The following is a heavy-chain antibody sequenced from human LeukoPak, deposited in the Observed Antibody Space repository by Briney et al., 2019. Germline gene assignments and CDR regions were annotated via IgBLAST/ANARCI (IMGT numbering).Heavy chain of an antibody. CDR2: TSAYNGNT. V-gene: IGHV1-18*01. CDR1: GYTFTSYG. Sequence: GASVKVSCTASGYTFTSYGISWVRLAPGQGLEWMGWTSAYNGNTNYAQKLQGRVTMTTDTSTSTAYMELRSLRSDDTAVCYCARDSVVPALRTNYYYYYGMDVWGQGTTVTVSS. CDR3: ARDSVVPALRTNYYYYYGMDV. D-gene: IGHD2-2*01. J-gene: IGHJ6*02.